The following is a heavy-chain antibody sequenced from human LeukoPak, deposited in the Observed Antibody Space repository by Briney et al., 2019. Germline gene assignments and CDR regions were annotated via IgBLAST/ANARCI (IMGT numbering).Heavy chain of an antibody. CDR1: GFTFSSYA. J-gene: IGHJ4*02. CDR3: ARDGGDTAMGTLPFDY. V-gene: IGHV3-30-3*01. D-gene: IGHD5-18*01. Sequence: PGRSLRLSCAASGFTFSSYAMHWVRQAPGKGLEWVAVISYDGSNKYYADSVKGRFTISRDNSKNTLYLQMNSLRAEDTAVYYCARDGGDTAMGTLPFDYWGQGTLVTVSS. CDR2: ISYDGSNK.